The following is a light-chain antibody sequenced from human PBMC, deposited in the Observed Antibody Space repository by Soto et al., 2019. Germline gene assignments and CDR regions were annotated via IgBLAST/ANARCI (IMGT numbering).Light chain of an antibody. CDR1: SSNIGSNT. Sequence: QSVLTQPPSASGTPGQRVTISCSGSSSNIGSNTVNWYQQLPGTAPKLLIYSNNQRPSGVPDRFSGSKSGTSASLAISGLQSEDEADYYCAAWDDSLNXVVFGGGTKVTVL. CDR3: AAWDDSLNXVV. CDR2: SNN. J-gene: IGLJ2*01. V-gene: IGLV1-44*01.